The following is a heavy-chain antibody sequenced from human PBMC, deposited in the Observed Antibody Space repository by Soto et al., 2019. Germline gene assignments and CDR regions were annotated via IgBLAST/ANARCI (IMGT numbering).Heavy chain of an antibody. V-gene: IGHV1-18*01. J-gene: IGHJ5*02. CDR1: GYTFTTYG. D-gene: IGHD6-19*01. CDR3: ARPSSGWENWFDP. Sequence: ASVKVSCKASGYTFTTYGVSWVRQSPGQGLEWMGWISPYNGNTTYAQNFQGRVTMTTDTSTSTVHMQMNSLRDDDTAVYYCARPSSGWENWFDPWGQGTLVTVSS. CDR2: ISPYNGNT.